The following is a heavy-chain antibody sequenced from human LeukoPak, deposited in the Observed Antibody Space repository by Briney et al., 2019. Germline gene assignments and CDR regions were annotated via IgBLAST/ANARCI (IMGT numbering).Heavy chain of an antibody. V-gene: IGHV3-21*01. CDR3: ARDSSSPHFDY. J-gene: IGHJ4*02. CDR1: GFTFSSYS. D-gene: IGHD6-6*01. CDR2: ISSSSSYI. Sequence: GGSLRLSCAASGFTFSSYSMNWVRQAPGKGVEWVSSISSSSSYIYYADSVKGRFTISRDNAKNSLYLQMNSLRAEDTAVYYCARDSSSPHFDYWGQGTLVTVSS.